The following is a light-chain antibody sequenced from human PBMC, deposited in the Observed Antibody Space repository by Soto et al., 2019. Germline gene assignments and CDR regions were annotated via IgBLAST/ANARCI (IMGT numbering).Light chain of an antibody. V-gene: IGLV1-47*01. CDR2: RDD. Sequence: QSVLTQPPSASGTPGQRLTISCSGSGSNIGINFVSWYHHLPGTAPKLLIYRDDQRPSGVPDRFSGSKSGTSASLAISGLQSEDEADYYCAAWDDSLSGVVFGGGTKLTVL. J-gene: IGLJ2*01. CDR1: GSNIGINF. CDR3: AAWDDSLSGVV.